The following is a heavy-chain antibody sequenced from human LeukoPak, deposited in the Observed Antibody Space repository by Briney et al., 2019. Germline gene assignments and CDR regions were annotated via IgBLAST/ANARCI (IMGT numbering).Heavy chain of an antibody. D-gene: IGHD5-24*01. Sequence: SETLSLTCSVSGYSIRSGYHWAWIRQPPGKGLEWIGSIYHSGSTYYNPSLKSRVTISVDTSKNQFSLKLSSVTAADTAVYYCARGRRDGYTLYYMDVWAKGTTVTISS. CDR2: IYHSGST. V-gene: IGHV4-38-2*02. J-gene: IGHJ6*03. CDR1: GYSIRSGYH. CDR3: ARGRRDGYTLYYMDV.